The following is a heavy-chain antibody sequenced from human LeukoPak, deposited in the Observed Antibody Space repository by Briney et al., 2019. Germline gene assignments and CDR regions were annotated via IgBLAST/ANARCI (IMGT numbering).Heavy chain of an antibody. V-gene: IGHV4-38-2*01. D-gene: IGHD2-2*01. CDR1: GGSFSGYY. J-gene: IGHJ5*02. CDR2: IYHSGST. CDR3: ARGAGIVVVPAANWFDP. Sequence: SETLSLTCAVYGGSFSGYYWGWIRQPPGKGLEWIGSIYHSGSTYYNPSLKSRVTISVDTSKNQFSLKLSSVTAADTAVYYCARGAGIVVVPAANWFDPWGQGTLVTVSS.